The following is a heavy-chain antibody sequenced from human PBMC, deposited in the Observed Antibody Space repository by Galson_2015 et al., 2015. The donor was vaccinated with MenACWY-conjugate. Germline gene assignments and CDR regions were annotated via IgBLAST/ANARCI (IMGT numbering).Heavy chain of an antibody. V-gene: IGHV3-48*02. D-gene: IGHD3-10*01. CDR3: ARTDYGSGSSTLKNYFYFYAMDV. J-gene: IGHJ6*02. Sequence: SLRLSCAASGFTFSTYGMNWVRQAPGKGLEWVSNISSSSTSMYYADSVKGRFTISRDNAKNSLFLQMNSLRDEDTAVYYCARTDYGSGSSTLKNYFYFYAMDVWGQGTTATVSS. CDR1: GFTFSTYG. CDR2: ISSSSTSM.